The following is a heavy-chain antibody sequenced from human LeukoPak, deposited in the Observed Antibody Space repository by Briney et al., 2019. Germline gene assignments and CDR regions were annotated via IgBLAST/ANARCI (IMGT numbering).Heavy chain of an antibody. J-gene: IGHJ4*02. D-gene: IGHD6-13*01. Sequence: GASVKVSCKASGYTFTSYGISWVRQAPGQGLEWMGWISAYNGNTNYAQKLQGRVTMTTDTSTSTAYMGLRSLRSDDTAVYYCARDAGSIAAAGSLSDYWGQGTLVTVSS. CDR1: GYTFTSYG. CDR3: ARDAGSIAAAGSLSDY. CDR2: ISAYNGNT. V-gene: IGHV1-18*01.